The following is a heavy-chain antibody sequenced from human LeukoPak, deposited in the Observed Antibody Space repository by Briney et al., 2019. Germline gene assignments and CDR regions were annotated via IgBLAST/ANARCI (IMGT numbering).Heavy chain of an antibody. CDR1: GFTFSSSN. V-gene: IGHV3-21*01. CDR2: ISSDSSYI. J-gene: IGHJ4*02. D-gene: IGHD1-26*01. CDR3: ARYSGTYRDH. Sequence: NPGGSLRLSCAASGFTFSSSNMNWVRQTPGKGLEWVSSISSDSSYIFYADSVKGRFTISRDNAKNSLFLQMNSLGAEDTAVYYCARYSGTYRDHWGQGTLVTVSS.